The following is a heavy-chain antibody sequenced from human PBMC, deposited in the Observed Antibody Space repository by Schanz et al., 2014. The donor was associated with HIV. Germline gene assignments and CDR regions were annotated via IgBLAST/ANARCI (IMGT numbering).Heavy chain of an antibody. Sequence: QVQLVESGGGVVQPGRSLRLSCRTSGFIFSSYGMHWVRQAPGKGLEWVAVIWYDGTNKYYADSVKGRFTISRDNSRKTLYLQMNSLRVEDTAVYYCANTEFPYSSSSDYYYGMDVWGQGTTVTVSS. V-gene: IGHV3-33*08. CDR3: ANTEFPYSSSSDYYYGMDV. J-gene: IGHJ6*02. D-gene: IGHD6-6*01. CDR2: IWYDGTNK. CDR1: GFIFSSYG.